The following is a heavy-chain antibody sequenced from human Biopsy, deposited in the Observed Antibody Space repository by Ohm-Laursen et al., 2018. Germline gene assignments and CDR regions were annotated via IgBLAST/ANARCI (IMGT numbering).Heavy chain of an antibody. D-gene: IGHD1-26*01. V-gene: IGHV1-69*01. CDR3: ARDRSSGSYSPSDY. CDR2: IIPIFGTA. Sequence: GSSVKVSCKASGGTFSSHAISWVRRAPGQGLEWMGGIIPIFGTAEYAQNFQGRLTITADESTSTSYMDLISLRSEDTAVYYCARDRSSGSYSPSDYWGQGTLVTVSS. J-gene: IGHJ4*02. CDR1: GGTFSSHA.